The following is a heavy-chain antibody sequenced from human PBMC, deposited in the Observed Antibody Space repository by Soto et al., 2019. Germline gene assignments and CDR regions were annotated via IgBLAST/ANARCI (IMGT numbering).Heavy chain of an antibody. Sequence: GGSLRLSFAASGFTFSSYGMHWVRQGPGKGLEWVSVIWYDGVSKHYAESVYVRLSISRDDSKNTVYLQMNRLRADDAAVYYCARDRLWEENAGKGMDXWGQGTTVTVS. CDR2: IWYDGVSK. D-gene: IGHD1-26*01. J-gene: IGHJ6*02. CDR1: GFTFSSYG. CDR3: ARDRLWEENAGKGMDX. V-gene: IGHV3-33*01.